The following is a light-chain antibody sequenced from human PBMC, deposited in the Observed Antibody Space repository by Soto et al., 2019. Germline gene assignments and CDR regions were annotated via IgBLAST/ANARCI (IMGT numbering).Light chain of an antibody. Sequence: DIQMTQPPSTLSASVGDRVTITCRASQSISSWLAWYQQKPGKAPKLLIYDASSLESGVPSRFSGSGSGTEFTLTISSLQPDDFATYYCQQYNSDSWTFGQGTKV. CDR3: QQYNSDSWT. CDR2: DAS. CDR1: QSISSW. V-gene: IGKV1-5*01. J-gene: IGKJ1*01.